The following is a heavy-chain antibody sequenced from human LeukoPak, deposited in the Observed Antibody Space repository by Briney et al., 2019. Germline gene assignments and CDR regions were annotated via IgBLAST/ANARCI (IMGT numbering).Heavy chain of an antibody. CDR2: IYTSGST. V-gene: IGHV4-61*02. CDR1: GGSISSGSYY. Sequence: SETLSLTCTVSGGSISSGSYYWSWIRQPAGKGLEWIGRIYTSGSTNYNPSLKSRVTISVDTSKNQFSLKLSSVTAADTAVYYCARGGASSHDDTDQYPDYWGQGTLVTVSS. CDR3: ARGGASSHDDTDQYPDY. D-gene: IGHD3-22*01. J-gene: IGHJ4*02.